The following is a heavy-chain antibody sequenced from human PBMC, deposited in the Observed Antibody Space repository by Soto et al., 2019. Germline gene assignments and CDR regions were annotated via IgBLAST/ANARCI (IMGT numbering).Heavy chain of an antibody. J-gene: IGHJ6*02. CDR2: MNPNSGNT. CDR1: GYTFPSYD. CDR3: ARVGYCSGGSCPTDPYYYYGMDV. V-gene: IGHV1-8*01. D-gene: IGHD2-15*01. Sequence: GASVKVSCKASGYTFPSYDINWVRQATGQGLEWMGWMNPNSGNTGYAQKFQGRVTMTRNTSISTAYMELSSLRSEDTAVYYCARVGYCSGGSCPTDPYYYYGMDVWGQGTTVTVS.